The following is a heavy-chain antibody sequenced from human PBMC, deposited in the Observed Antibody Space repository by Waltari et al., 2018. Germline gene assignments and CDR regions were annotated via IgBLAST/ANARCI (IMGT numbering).Heavy chain of an antibody. CDR2: INRNNGNT. J-gene: IGHJ4*02. Sequence: QVQLVQSGNEVMKPGASVTVSCKASGYTFTSHRITWVRQAPGQGPEWLGWINRNNGNTKFAQKFQGRVSLTTDTSTSTAYMDLRSLTSDDTAVYYCARDYCSGDGCSLDCWGQGTLVTVSS. V-gene: IGHV1-18*04. CDR3: ARDYCSGDGCSLDC. D-gene: IGHD2-15*01. CDR1: GYTFTSHR.